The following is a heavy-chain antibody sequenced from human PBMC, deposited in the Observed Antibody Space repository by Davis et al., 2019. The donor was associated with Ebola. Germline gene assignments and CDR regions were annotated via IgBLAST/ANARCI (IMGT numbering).Heavy chain of an antibody. V-gene: IGHV3-48*02. CDR1: GFTFSRYS. J-gene: IGHJ4*02. CDR3: AIVATRGRFDS. D-gene: IGHD6-25*01. Sequence: GGSLRLSCAASGFTFSRYSMNWVRQVPGKGLEWISYISNDRKTIKYADSVKGRFTISRDDAKNSLFLLMNSLRDDDTAVYYCAIVATRGRFDSWGQGTLVNVSS. CDR2: ISNDRKTI.